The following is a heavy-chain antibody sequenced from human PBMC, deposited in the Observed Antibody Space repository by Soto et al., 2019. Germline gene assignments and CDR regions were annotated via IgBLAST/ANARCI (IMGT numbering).Heavy chain of an antibody. CDR2: INTGNGNT. Sequence: GASVKVSCRASGIRSTTYAIHWVRQAPGQGLEWMGWINTGNGNTRYSQRFLGRVSLTTDTSTSTASMDLSSLTSEDTAVYYCARAISGYVTWGQGTLVTVSS. CDR3: ARAISGYVT. V-gene: IGHV1-3*04. CDR1: GIRSTTYA. J-gene: IGHJ5*02. D-gene: IGHD5-12*01.